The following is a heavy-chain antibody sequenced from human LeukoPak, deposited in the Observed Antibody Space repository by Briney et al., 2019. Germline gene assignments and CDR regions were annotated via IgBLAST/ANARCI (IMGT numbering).Heavy chain of an antibody. Sequence: GGSLRLSCAASGFTFSSYSMNWVRQAPGKGLEWDSSISSSSSYIYYADSVKGRFTISRDNAKNSLYLQMNSLRAEDTAVYYCARALRRTSCSFDYWGQGTLVTVSS. CDR1: GFTFSSYS. D-gene: IGHD2-2*01. V-gene: IGHV3-21*01. CDR2: ISSSSSYI. J-gene: IGHJ4*02. CDR3: ARALRRTSCSFDY.